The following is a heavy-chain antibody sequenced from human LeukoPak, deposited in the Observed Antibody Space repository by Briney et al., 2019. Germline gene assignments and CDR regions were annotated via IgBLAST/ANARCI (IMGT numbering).Heavy chain of an antibody. CDR3: ARSQYCSGGSCYRFVSDY. CDR2: INPNSGGT. D-gene: IGHD2-15*01. V-gene: IGHV1-2*02. J-gene: IGHJ4*02. CDR1: GYTFTGYY. Sequence: ASVKVSCKASGYTFTGYYMHWVRQAPGQGLEWMGWINPNSGGTNYAQKFQGRVTMTRDTSISTAYMELSRLRSDDTAVYYCARSQYCSGGSCYRFVSDYWGQGTLVTVSS.